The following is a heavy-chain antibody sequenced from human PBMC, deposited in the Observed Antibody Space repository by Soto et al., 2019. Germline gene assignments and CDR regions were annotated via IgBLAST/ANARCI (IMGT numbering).Heavy chain of an antibody. V-gene: IGHV4-31*03. Sequence: SETLSLTCTVSGGSISSGGYLWTWIRQHPGKGLEWIGYVYNSGRADHNPSLKSRLTMSVDTSMKQFSMKLFSVTAADTAVYYCARMKDYYLFIDFWGPGXLVTVYS. CDR1: GGSISSGGYL. D-gene: IGHD3-10*01. CDR2: VYNSGRA. J-gene: IGHJ4*01. CDR3: ARMKDYYLFIDF.